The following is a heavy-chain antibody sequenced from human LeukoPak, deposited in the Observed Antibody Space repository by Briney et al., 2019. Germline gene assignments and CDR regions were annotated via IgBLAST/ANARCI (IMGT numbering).Heavy chain of an antibody. V-gene: IGHV4-59*01. Sequence: KSSETLSLTCTVSGGSISGYYWNWIRQPPEKGLEWIGYISHSGSTNYNPSLNSRITISADTSKNQFSLNLNSVTAADTAVYYCARWVAGSRHFDLWGRGTLVTVSS. CDR2: ISHSGST. D-gene: IGHD6-19*01. CDR1: GGSISGYY. J-gene: IGHJ2*01. CDR3: ARWVAGSRHFDL.